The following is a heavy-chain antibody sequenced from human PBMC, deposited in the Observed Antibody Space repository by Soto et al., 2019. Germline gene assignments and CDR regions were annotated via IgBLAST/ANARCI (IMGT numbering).Heavy chain of an antibody. V-gene: IGHV1-3*01. J-gene: IGHJ5*02. CDR2: INAGNGNT. CDR3: PRSYYYDSSGYYNWFDP. D-gene: IGHD3-22*01. Sequence: QVQLVQSGAEVKKPGASVKVSCKASGYTFSSYAMHWVRQAPGQRLEWMGWINAGNGNTKYSQKFQGRVTITRDTSASTAYMELSSLRSEDTAVYYCPRSYYYDSSGYYNWFDPWGQGTLVTVSS. CDR1: GYTFSSYA.